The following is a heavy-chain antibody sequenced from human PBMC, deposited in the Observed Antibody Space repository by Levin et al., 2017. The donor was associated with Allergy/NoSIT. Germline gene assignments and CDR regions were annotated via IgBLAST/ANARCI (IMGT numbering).Heavy chain of an antibody. CDR2: IYYSRST. CDR1: GASISSYY. Sequence: GSLRLSCTVSGASISSYYWSWIRQPPGKGLEWIGYIYYSRSTNYNASLKSRVTISVDTSNNQFSLRLSSVTAADTAVYYCARMHYYGSDYYFDYWGQGTLVTVSS. V-gene: IGHV4-59*01. J-gene: IGHJ4*02. CDR3: ARMHYYGSDYYFDY. D-gene: IGHD3-10*01.